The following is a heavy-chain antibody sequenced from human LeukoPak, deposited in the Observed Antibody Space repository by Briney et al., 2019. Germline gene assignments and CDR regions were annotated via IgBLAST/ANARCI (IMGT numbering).Heavy chain of an antibody. CDR3: AIDVYTYGSNDAFDI. J-gene: IGHJ3*02. D-gene: IGHD5-24*01. Sequence: GGSLRLSCAASGFTFRSYTMNWVRQAPGKGLEWVSSISSSNNIYYADSVKGPFTISRDNAKNSLYLQMSSLRAEDTAVYYCAIDVYTYGSNDAFDIWGQGTMVTVSS. CDR1: GFTFRSYT. V-gene: IGHV3-21*01. CDR2: ISSSNNI.